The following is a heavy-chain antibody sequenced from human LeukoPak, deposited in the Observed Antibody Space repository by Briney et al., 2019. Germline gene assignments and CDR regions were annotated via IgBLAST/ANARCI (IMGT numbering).Heavy chain of an antibody. J-gene: IGHJ4*02. Sequence: SETLSLTCTVSGGSISSYYWSWIRQPAGKGLEWIGRIYTSGTTHYNPSLKSRVTMSVDTSKNQFSLKLTSVTAADTAVYYCARLSTVTTSFDYWGQGTLVTVSS. CDR1: GGSISSYY. CDR2: IYTSGTT. D-gene: IGHD4-17*01. CDR3: ARLSTVTTSFDY. V-gene: IGHV4-4*07.